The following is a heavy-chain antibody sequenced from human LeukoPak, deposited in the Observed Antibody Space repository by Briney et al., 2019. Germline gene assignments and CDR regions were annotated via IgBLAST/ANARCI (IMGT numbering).Heavy chain of an antibody. CDR1: GYTLTELS. CDR2: FDPEDGET. D-gene: IGHD1-26*01. V-gene: IGHV1-24*01. Sequence: ASGKVSCKVSGYTLTELSMHWVRQAPGKGLEWMGGFDPEDGETIYAQKFQGRVTMTEDTSTDTAYMELSSLRSEDTAVYYCATELVGADAFDIWGQGTMVTVSS. J-gene: IGHJ3*02. CDR3: ATELVGADAFDI.